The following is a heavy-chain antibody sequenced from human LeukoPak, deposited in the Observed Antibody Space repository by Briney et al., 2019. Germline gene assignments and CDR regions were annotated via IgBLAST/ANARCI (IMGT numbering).Heavy chain of an antibody. V-gene: IGHV3-48*01. CDR2: IGTSSTTI. D-gene: IGHD6-25*01. Sequence: GGSLRLSCAASGFTFSSYTMNWVRQPPGKGLEWVSNIGTSSTTIYYADSVKGRFTISRDNAKNSLYLQMNSLRADDTAVCYCARFAAGGSYYYYMDVWGKGTTVTVSS. CDR1: GFTFSSYT. CDR3: ARFAAGGSYYYYMDV. J-gene: IGHJ6*03.